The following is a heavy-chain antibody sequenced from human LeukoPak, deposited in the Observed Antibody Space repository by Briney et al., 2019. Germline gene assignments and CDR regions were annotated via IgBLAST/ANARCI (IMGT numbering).Heavy chain of an antibody. CDR2: IYWDDDK. CDR1: GFSVDSSGMA. J-gene: IGHJ4*02. D-gene: IGHD3-10*02. Sequence: ESGPTLVKPTQTLTLTCSFSGFSVDSSGMAVGWIRQPPGKALEWLALIYWDDDKPYSPSLKDRLIITKDASKNLVVLTMINVDSVDTATYYCSRAKRIDVENTPYYFDYWGQGILVTVSS. CDR3: SRAKRIDVENTPYYFDY. V-gene: IGHV2-5*02.